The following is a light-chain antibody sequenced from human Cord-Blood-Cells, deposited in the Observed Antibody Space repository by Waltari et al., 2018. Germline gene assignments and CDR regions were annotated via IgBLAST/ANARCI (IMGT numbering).Light chain of an antibody. V-gene: IGKV3-11*01. CDR2: DAS. Sequence: EIVLTQSPATLSLSPGERATLSCRASQSVSSYLAWYQQKPGQAPRLLIYDASNRATGIPARFSGSGYGTDFTLTISSLEPEDFAVYYCQQRSNWPLTFGQVTRLEIK. J-gene: IGKJ5*01. CDR3: QQRSNWPLT. CDR1: QSVSSY.